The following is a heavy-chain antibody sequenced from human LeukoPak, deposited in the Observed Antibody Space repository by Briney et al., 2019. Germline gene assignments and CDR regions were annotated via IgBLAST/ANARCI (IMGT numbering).Heavy chain of an antibody. V-gene: IGHV4-34*01. CDR1: GGSFSGYY. CDR3: ARVSRWTGY. Sequence: PSETLSLTCAVYGGSFSGYYWSWIRQPPGKGLEWIGEINHSGSTNYNPSLKSRVTISVDTSKNQFSLKLSSVTAADTAVYYCARVSRWTGYWGQGTLVTVSS. D-gene: IGHD3/OR15-3a*01. CDR2: INHSGST. J-gene: IGHJ4*02.